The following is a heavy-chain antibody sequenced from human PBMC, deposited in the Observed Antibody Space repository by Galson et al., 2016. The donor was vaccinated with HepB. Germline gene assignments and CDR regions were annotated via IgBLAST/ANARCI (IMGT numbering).Heavy chain of an antibody. J-gene: IGHJ4*02. Sequence: SVKVSCKASGYTFTSYAMNWVRQAPGQGLEWMGWINTDTGNPTYVQGFTGRFVFSLDTSVSTAYLQIRGLKPEDTAVYYCARDPRGSAWGGIDSWGQGTLVTVSS. CDR1: GYTFTSYA. CDR3: ARDPRGSAWGGIDS. V-gene: IGHV7-4-1*01. D-gene: IGHD6-19*01. CDR2: INTDTGNP.